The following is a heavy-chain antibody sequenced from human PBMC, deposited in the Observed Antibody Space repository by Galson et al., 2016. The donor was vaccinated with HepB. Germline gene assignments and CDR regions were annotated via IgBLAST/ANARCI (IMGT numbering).Heavy chain of an antibody. J-gene: IGHJ6*02. D-gene: IGHD2-21*02. Sequence: SVKVSCKASAYVFVTHGISWVRQAPGQGLEWMAWISPYSGDTYYSHKFQGRVALTTVTSTGTAYMEMRSLRSDDTAVYYCARDKRFSCVSGVCSLGDQYFGMDVWGQGTTVIVSS. CDR2: ISPYSGDT. CDR3: ARDKRFSCVSGVCSLGDQYFGMDV. CDR1: AYVFVTHG. V-gene: IGHV1-18*01.